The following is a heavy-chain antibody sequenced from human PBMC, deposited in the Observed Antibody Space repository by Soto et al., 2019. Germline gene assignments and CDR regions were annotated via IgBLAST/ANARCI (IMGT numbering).Heavy chain of an antibody. J-gene: IGHJ6*02. Sequence: GGSLRLSCAASGFTFSNAWMNWVRQAPGKGLEWVGRIKSKTDGGTTDYAAPVKGRFTISRDDSKNTLYLQMNSLKTEDTAVYYCTTARITIFGVVRKLRYYGMDVWGQGTTVTVSS. CDR3: TTARITIFGVVRKLRYYGMDV. D-gene: IGHD3-3*01. CDR1: GFTFSNAW. CDR2: IKSKTDGGTT. V-gene: IGHV3-15*07.